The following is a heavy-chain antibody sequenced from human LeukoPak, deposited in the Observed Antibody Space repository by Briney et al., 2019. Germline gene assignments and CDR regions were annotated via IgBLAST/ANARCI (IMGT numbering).Heavy chain of an antibody. CDR1: GFTFTDHY. CDR3: ANWNDGLYYYYGMDV. CDR2: ISSSSSYI. J-gene: IGHJ6*02. D-gene: IGHD1-1*01. Sequence: GGSLRLSCATSGFTFTDHYMDWVRQAPGKGLEWVSSISSSSSYIYYADSVKGRFTISRDNAKNSLYLQMNSLRAEDTAVYYCANWNDGLYYYYGMDVWGQGTTVTVSS. V-gene: IGHV3-21*01.